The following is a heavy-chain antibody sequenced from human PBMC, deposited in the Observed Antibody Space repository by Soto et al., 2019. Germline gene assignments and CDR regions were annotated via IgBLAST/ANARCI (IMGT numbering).Heavy chain of an antibody. CDR1: GFTFSSYG. CDR3: AKDARGCSGGSCYSVFGQWFDP. J-gene: IGHJ5*02. D-gene: IGHD2-15*01. Sequence: GGSLRLSCAASGFTFSSYGMHWVRQAPGKGLEWVAVISYDGSNKYYADSVKGRFTISRDNSKNTLYLQMNSLRAEDTAVYYCAKDARGCSGGSCYSVFGQWFDPWGQGTLVTVS. CDR2: ISYDGSNK. V-gene: IGHV3-30*18.